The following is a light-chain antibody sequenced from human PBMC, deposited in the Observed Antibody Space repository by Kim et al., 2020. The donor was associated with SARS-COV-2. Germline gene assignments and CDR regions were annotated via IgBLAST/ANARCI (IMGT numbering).Light chain of an antibody. CDR2: GAS. CDR3: QQYGHSPLT. CDR1: QSVGSVY. V-gene: IGKV3-20*01. J-gene: IGKJ1*01. Sequence: PGERATLSCRASQSVGSVYLAWYQQKPGQAPRLLIYGASSRATGIPDRFNGSGSGTDFTLTISGLEPEDYAVYYCQQYGHSPLTFGRGTKVDIK.